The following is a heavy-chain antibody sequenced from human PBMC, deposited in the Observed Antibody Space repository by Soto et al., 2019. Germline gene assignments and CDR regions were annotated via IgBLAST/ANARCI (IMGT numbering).Heavy chain of an antibody. CDR1: GFTFSRYG. V-gene: IGHV3-21*06. J-gene: IGHJ5*01. CDR2: ISSTTSYV. Sequence: GGSLRLSCAASGFTFSRYGMNWLRQAPGKGLEWVASISSTTSYVYYADSVKGRFSTSRDNAKNILYLEMYALRTEDTAVYYCARDPSEGRVGNWFESWGQGTLVTVSS. CDR3: ARDPSEGRVGNWFES. D-gene: IGHD2-2*01.